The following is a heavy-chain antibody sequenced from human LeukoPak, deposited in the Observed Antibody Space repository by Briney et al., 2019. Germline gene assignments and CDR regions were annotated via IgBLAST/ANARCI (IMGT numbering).Heavy chain of an antibody. CDR2: INPNSGGT. V-gene: IGHV1-2*02. CDR1: GYTFTGYY. D-gene: IGHD3-10*01. Sequence: ASVKVSCKASGYTFTGYYMHWVRQAPGQGLEWMGWINPNSGGTNYAQKFQGRVTMTRDTSISTAYMELSRLRSDDTAVYYCARDLPITMVRGVIPPDADYWGQGTLVTVSS. CDR3: ARDLPITMVRGVIPPDADY. J-gene: IGHJ4*02.